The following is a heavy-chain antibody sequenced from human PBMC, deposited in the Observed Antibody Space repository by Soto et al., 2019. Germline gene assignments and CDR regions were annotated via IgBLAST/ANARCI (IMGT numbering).Heavy chain of an antibody. CDR2: IYHSGST. D-gene: IGHD3-10*01. Sequence: SETLSLTCSVSGCSISIRGCSWIWIRQPPGKGLEWIGYIYHSGSTYYNPSLKSRVTISVDRSKNQFSLKLSSVTAADTAVYYCASSMVRGVRVPLYYFDYWGQGTLVTVSS. J-gene: IGHJ4*02. CDR1: GCSISIRGCS. CDR3: ASSMVRGVRVPLYYFDY. V-gene: IGHV4-30-2*01.